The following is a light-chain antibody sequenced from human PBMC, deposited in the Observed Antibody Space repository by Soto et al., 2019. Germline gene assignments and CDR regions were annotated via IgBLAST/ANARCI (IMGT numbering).Light chain of an antibody. Sequence: VMTQSPGTLSLSPGERATLSCRASLSVSGSQLAWYQQKPGQPPRLLIYGASSRAAGIPDRFSGSGSGTDFTLTINRLEPEDFAVYYCQQYVTSRRTFGPGTKVDIK. CDR3: QQYVTSRRT. J-gene: IGKJ1*01. CDR2: GAS. V-gene: IGKV3-20*01. CDR1: LSVSGSQ.